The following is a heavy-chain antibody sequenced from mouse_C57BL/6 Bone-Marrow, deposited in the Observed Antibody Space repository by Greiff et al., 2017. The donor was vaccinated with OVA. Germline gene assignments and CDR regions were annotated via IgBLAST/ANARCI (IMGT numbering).Heavy chain of an antibody. CDR3: ARHLDY. CDR1: GFTFSSYG. CDR2: ISSGGSYT. J-gene: IGHJ4*01. Sequence: EVQLVESGGDLVKPGGSLKLSCAASGFTFSSYGMSWVRQTPDKRLEWVATISSGGSYTYYPDSVKGRFTISRDNATNTLYLQMSSLKSEDSARYYCARHLDYGGRGTSVTVSS. V-gene: IGHV5-6*01.